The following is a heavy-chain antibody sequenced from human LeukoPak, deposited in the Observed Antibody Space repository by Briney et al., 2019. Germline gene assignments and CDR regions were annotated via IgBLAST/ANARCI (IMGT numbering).Heavy chain of an antibody. J-gene: IGHJ3*02. CDR1: GGSISSGSYY. CDR2: VYTSGST. CDR3: ARGEYSSSHDAFDI. V-gene: IGHV4-61*02. Sequence: SETVSLTCTVSGGSISSGSYYWSWIRQPAGKGLEWIGRVYTSGSTNYNPSLKSRVTISVDTSKNQFSLKLSSVTAADTAVYYCARGEYSSSHDAFDIWGQGTMVTVSS. D-gene: IGHD6-6*01.